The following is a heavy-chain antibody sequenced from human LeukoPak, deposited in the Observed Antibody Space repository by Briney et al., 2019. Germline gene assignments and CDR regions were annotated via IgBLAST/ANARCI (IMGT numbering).Heavy chain of an antibody. CDR3: ARDSVRTTMVRGVIGY. Sequence: SVKVSCMASGNSFANYGISWVRQAPGQGLEWMGWISGDNGDTKYAQNFQGRVTMTTDTSTNTAYMELRSLISDDTAVYYCARDSVRTTMVRGVIGYWGQGTLVTVSS. D-gene: IGHD3-10*01. V-gene: IGHV1-18*01. CDR2: ISGDNGDT. CDR1: GNSFANYG. J-gene: IGHJ4*02.